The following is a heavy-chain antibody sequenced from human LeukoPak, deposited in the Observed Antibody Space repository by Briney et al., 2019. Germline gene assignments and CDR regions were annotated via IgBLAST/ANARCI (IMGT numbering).Heavy chain of an antibody. CDR2: ISWNSGSI. Sequence: GGSLILSCVVSGFTFSNYWMTWVRQAPGKGLEWVSGISWNSGSICYADSVKGRFTISRDNAKNSLYLQMNSLRAEDTALYYCAKDMGDYVWGSYRPLDYWGQGTLVTVSS. D-gene: IGHD3-16*02. CDR3: AKDMGDYVWGSYRPLDY. CDR1: GFTFSNYW. J-gene: IGHJ4*02. V-gene: IGHV3-9*01.